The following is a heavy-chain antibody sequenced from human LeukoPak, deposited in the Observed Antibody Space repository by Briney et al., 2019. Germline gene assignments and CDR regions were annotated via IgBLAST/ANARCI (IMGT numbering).Heavy chain of an antibody. CDR1: GGSISSYY. CDR2: IYYSGYT. Sequence: SETLSLTCTVSGGSISSYYWSWIRQPPGKGLEWIWYIYYSGYTNYNPSLKSRVAISVDTSKNQFSLKLSSVTAAGTAVYYCARSLGTYYYDISGFVYFQHWGQGTLVTVSS. CDR3: ARSLGTYYYDISGFVYFQH. J-gene: IGHJ1*01. V-gene: IGHV4-59*01. D-gene: IGHD3-22*01.